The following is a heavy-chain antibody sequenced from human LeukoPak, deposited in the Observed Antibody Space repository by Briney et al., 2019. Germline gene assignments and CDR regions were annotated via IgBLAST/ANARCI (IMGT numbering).Heavy chain of an antibody. CDR3: ARRGGKYYYDSSGYYR. V-gene: IGHV4-4*02. CDR2: IYHSGST. Sequence: PSETLSLTCAVSGGSISSSNWWSWVRQPPGKGLEWIGEIYHSGSTNYNPSLKSRVTISVDKSKNQFSLKLSSVTAADTAVYYCARRGGKYYYDSSGYYRWGQGTLVTVSS. CDR1: GGSISSSNW. D-gene: IGHD3-22*01. J-gene: IGHJ4*02.